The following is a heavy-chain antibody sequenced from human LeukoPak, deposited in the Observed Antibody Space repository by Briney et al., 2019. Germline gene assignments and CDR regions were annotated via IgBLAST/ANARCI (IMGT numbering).Heavy chain of an antibody. CDR3: AREGGAPGHTNEFDY. V-gene: IGHV4-59*13. J-gene: IGHJ4*02. Sequence: SETLSLTCSVSGITPFHWSWIRQTPGKGLEWIGHITFTGNTNYNPSLKSRVTISLGTSNNQFSLEFKAVTAADTAVYYCAREGGAPGHTNEFDYWGQGILVTVSS. CDR2: ITFTGNT. CDR1: GITPFH. D-gene: IGHD1-1*01.